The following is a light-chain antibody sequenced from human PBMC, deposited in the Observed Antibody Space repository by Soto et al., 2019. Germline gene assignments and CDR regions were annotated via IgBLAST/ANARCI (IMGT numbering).Light chain of an antibody. CDR1: QSVSSTY. CDR3: QQYGSSPPMT. V-gene: IGKV3-20*01. Sequence: EIVLTQSPGTLSLSPGERATLSCRASQSVSSTYLAWYQQKPGQAPRLLMYGASRRATGIPVRFSGSGSGTYFTLTISRLEPEDSAVYYCQQYGSSPPMTFGQGTKVEIK. J-gene: IGKJ1*01. CDR2: GAS.